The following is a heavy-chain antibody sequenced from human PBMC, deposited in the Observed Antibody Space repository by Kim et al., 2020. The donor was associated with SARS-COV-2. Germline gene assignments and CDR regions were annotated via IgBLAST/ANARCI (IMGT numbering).Heavy chain of an antibody. CDR3: ERVRYCSGGTCYLYFDY. Sequence: VKSRITINPDTAKNQFSLQLNSVTPEDTAVYYCERVRYCSGGTCYLYFDYWGQGTLVTVSS. D-gene: IGHD2-15*01. V-gene: IGHV6-1*01. J-gene: IGHJ4*02.